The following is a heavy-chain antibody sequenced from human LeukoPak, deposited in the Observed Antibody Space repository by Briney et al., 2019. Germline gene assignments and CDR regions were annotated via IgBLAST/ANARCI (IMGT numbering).Heavy chain of an antibody. V-gene: IGHV3-74*03. Sequence: GGSLRLSCAASGFTFSSFLMHWVRHVPGEGLVWVSRINKDGSSITYADSVKGRFTISRDNAKNTLYLQMNSLRAEDTAVYYCARGYTYGSIDYWGQGTLVTVSS. CDR2: INKDGSSI. J-gene: IGHJ4*02. CDR1: GFTFSSFL. CDR3: ARGYTYGSIDY. D-gene: IGHD5-18*01.